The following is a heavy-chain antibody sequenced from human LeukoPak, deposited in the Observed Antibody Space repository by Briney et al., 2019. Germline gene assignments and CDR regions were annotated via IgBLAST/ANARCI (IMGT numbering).Heavy chain of an antibody. J-gene: IGHJ4*02. V-gene: IGHV1-2*02. CDR1: GYTFTGYY. D-gene: IGHD3-10*01. CDR3: ARPYYGSGSDYYFDY. CDR2: INPNSGGT. Sequence: ASVKVSCKASGYTFTGYYMHWVRQAPGQGLEWMGWINPNSGGTNYAQKFQGRVTMTRDTSISTAYLQWSSLKASDTAMYYCARPYYGSGSDYYFDYWGQGTLVTVSS.